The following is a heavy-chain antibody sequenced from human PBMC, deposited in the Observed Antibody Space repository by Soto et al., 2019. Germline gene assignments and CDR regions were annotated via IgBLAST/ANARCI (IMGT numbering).Heavy chain of an antibody. CDR2: IYYSGST. V-gene: IGHV4-39*01. CDR3: ASSYYDFWSGSPPHYFAY. D-gene: IGHD3-3*01. J-gene: IGHJ4*02. CDR1: GGSISSSSYY. Sequence: PSETLSLTSTVSGGSISSSSYYWGWIRQPPGKGLEWIGSIYYSGSTYYNPSLKSRVTISVDTSKNQFSLKLSSVTAADTAVYYCASSYYDFWSGSPPHYFAYSGQGTLVTVSS.